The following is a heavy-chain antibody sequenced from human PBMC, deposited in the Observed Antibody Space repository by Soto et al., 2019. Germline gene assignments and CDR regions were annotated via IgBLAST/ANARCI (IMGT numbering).Heavy chain of an antibody. V-gene: IGHV3-72*01. CDR1: GFTFSDHY. Sequence: EVQLVESGGGLVQPGGSLRLSCAASGFTFSDHYMDWVCQAPGKGLEWVGRTRNKANSYTTEYAASVKGRFTISRDDSKNSLYLQMNSLKTEDTAVYYCARVDDSSGYYLDYWGQGTLVTVSS. CDR2: TRNKANSYTT. CDR3: ARVDDSSGYYLDY. D-gene: IGHD3-22*01. J-gene: IGHJ4*02.